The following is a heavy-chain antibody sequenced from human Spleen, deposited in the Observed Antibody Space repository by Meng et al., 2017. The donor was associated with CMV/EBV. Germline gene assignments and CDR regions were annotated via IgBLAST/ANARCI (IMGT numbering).Heavy chain of an antibody. Sequence: GGSLRLSCAASGFTFSSYSMNWVRQAPGKGLEWVSYISSSSSPIYYADSVKGRFTISRDNAKNSLYLQMNSLRAEDTAVYYCARELTYYYGSPLDYWGQGTLVTVSS. D-gene: IGHD3-10*01. CDR1: GFTFSSYS. V-gene: IGHV3-48*04. J-gene: IGHJ4*02. CDR2: ISSSSSPI. CDR3: ARELTYYYGSPLDY.